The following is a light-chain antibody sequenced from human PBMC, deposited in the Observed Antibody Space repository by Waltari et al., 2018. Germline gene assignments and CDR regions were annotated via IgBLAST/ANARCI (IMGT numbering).Light chain of an antibody. CDR1: SPTIGSIY. Sequence: QSVLTQPPSASATPGQRVTISCSGISPTIGSIYVFWYQQLPGTAPKLLIDRNDQRPSGVPDRFSGSKSVTSASLAIGGLRSEDEADYHCAAWDNSLSGWVFGEGTKLTVL. J-gene: IGLJ3*02. V-gene: IGLV1-47*01. CDR2: RND. CDR3: AAWDNSLSGWV.